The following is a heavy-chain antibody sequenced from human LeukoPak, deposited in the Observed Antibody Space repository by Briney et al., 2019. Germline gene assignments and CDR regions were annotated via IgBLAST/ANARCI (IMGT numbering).Heavy chain of an antibody. CDR1: GGSISIYY. J-gene: IGHJ4*02. CDR2: IYTSGST. Sequence: SETLSLTCTVSGGSISIYYWSWIRQPAGKGLEWIGRIYTSGSTNYNPSLKSRVTMSVDTSKNQFSLKLSSVTAADTAVYYCARVSRSAVAGTLILDYWGQGTLVTVSS. D-gene: IGHD6-19*01. V-gene: IGHV4-4*07. CDR3: ARVSRSAVAGTLILDY.